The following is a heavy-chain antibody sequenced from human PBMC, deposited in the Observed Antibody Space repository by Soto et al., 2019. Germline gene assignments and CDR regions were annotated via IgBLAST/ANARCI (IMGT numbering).Heavy chain of an antibody. CDR1: GFTFSSYA. CDR2: ISGSGGST. Sequence: EVQLLESGGGLVQPGGSLRLSCAASGFTFSSYAMSWVRQAPGKGLEWVSAISGSGGSTYYADSVKGRFTISRDNSKNTLYLQMNSLRAEDTAVYYCARGPSGGRSRWKYWGQGTLVTVSS. J-gene: IGHJ4*02. D-gene: IGHD3-16*01. V-gene: IGHV3-23*01. CDR3: ARGPSGGRSRWKY.